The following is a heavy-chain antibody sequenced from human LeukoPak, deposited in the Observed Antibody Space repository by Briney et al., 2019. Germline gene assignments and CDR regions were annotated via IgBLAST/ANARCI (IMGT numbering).Heavy chain of an antibody. CDR3: ARDGGYYGDSDSGVYFDY. V-gene: IGHV3-30*04. Sequence: GGSLRLSCAASGFTFSSYAMHWVRQAPGKGLEWVAVISYDGSNKYYADSVKGRFTISRDNSKNTLYLQMNSLRAEDTAVYYCARDGGYYGDSDSGVYFDYWGQGTLVTVSS. D-gene: IGHD4-17*01. CDR1: GFTFSSYA. CDR2: ISYDGSNK. J-gene: IGHJ4*02.